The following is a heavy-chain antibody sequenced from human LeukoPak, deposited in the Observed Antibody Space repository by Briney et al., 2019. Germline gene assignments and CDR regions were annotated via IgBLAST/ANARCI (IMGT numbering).Heavy chain of an antibody. Sequence: GGSLRLSCAASGFTFSSNGMHWVRQAPGKGLEWVAFIRYDGNNQYYADSVKGRFTISRDNSKNTLYLQMNSLRAENTAVYYCTKEEQQLWFFDYWGQGTLVTVSS. D-gene: IGHD5-18*01. CDR2: IRYDGNNQ. CDR1: GFTFSSNG. J-gene: IGHJ4*02. CDR3: TKEEQQLWFFDY. V-gene: IGHV3-30*02.